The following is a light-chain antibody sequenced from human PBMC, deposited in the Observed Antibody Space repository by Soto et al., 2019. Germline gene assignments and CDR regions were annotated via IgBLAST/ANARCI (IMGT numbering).Light chain of an antibody. CDR2: EDN. CDR1: SNDVGSYKL. CDR3: CSYATSRTYV. V-gene: IGLV2-23*01. J-gene: IGLJ1*01. Sequence: QSVLTQPASVSGSPGQSITISCTGTSNDVGSYKLVSWYQQHPGKAPKLLIYEDNKRPSGVSNRFSGSKSGNTASLTISSLQSEDEADYHCCSYATSRTYVFGTGTKVTVL.